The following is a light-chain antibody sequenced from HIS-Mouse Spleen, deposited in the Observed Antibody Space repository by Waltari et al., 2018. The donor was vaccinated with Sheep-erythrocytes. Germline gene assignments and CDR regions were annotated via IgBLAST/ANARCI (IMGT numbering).Light chain of an antibody. J-gene: IGLJ2*01. CDR1: NIGSKS. CDR3: QVWDSSSDHPV. CDR2: DDS. Sequence: SYVLTQPPSVSVAPGKTARITCGGNNIGSKSVHWYQQKPGRAPVLVVYDDSDRPSGIPGRFSGSNSGNTATLTISRVEAGDEADYYCQVWDSSSDHPVFGGGTKLTVL. V-gene: IGLV3-21*03.